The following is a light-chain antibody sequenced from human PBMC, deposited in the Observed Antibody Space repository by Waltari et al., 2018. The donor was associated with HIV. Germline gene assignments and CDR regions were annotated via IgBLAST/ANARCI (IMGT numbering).Light chain of an antibody. V-gene: IGKV3-11*01. CDR2: AVS. Sequence: EIVLTQSPVTLSLSPGERADLSCRASQSVGYFLAWYQQKPGQAPRLLIYAVSKRAAGTPARFSGSGSNTNFTLTISALEPEDFVVYYCQQRINWPLTFGGGTRVEI. CDR3: QQRINWPLT. J-gene: IGKJ4*01. CDR1: QSVGYF.